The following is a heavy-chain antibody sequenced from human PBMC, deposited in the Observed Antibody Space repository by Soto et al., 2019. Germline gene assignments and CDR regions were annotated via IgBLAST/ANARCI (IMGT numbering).Heavy chain of an antibody. CDR1: GFTFDDYT. D-gene: IGHD6-6*01. Sequence: GSLRLSCAASGFTFDDYTMHWVRQAPGKGLEWVSLISWDGGSTYYADSVKGRFTISRDNSKNSLYLQMNSLRTEDTALYYCAKDIAARDYYYYYGMDVWGQGTTVTVSS. J-gene: IGHJ6*02. CDR2: ISWDGGST. CDR3: AKDIAARDYYYYYGMDV. V-gene: IGHV3-43*01.